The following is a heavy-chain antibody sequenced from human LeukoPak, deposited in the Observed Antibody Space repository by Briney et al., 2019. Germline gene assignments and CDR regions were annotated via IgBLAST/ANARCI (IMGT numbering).Heavy chain of an antibody. D-gene: IGHD6-6*01. CDR1: VGTFSSYA. CDR2: IIPIFGTA. J-gene: IGHJ5*02. V-gene: IGHV1-69*05. CDR3: ASRAGDEYSSPNWFDP. Sequence: SVKVSCKASVGTFSSYAISWVRQAPGQGLDWMGGIIPIFGTANYAQKFQGRVTITTDESTSTAYMELSSLRSEDTAVYYCASRAGDEYSSPNWFDPWGQGTLVTVSS.